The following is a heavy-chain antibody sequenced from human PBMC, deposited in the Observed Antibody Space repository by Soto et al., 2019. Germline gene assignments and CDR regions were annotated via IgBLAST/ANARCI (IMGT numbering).Heavy chain of an antibody. J-gene: IGHJ4*02. CDR3: AHVTNWSLAY. V-gene: IGHV2-5*01. CDR1: GFSLSTSGVG. Sequence: QITLKESGPTLVKPTQTLTLTCTLSGFSLSTSGVGVGWVRQPPGKALEWLALIYWNDDKGYRPSLKRRVTITKDTSKNQVVLTMTNMDPVDTVTYYCAHVTNWSLAYCGQGTLVTVSS. D-gene: IGHD1-1*01. CDR2: IYWNDDK.